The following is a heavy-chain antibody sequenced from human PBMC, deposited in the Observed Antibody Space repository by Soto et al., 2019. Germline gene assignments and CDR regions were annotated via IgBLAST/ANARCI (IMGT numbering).Heavy chain of an antibody. CDR1: RFTFRSYA. CDR2: ISGSGGST. V-gene: IGHV3-23*01. Sequence: GGALRLSCAASRFTFRSYAMSWVRQAPGKGLEWVSAISGSGGSTYYADAVKGRYAISRDNSKNTLYLQMNRLRAEDTARYYYAKDTVGASNSSMKSFDNWGQGTLVTVSS. J-gene: IGHJ4*02. CDR3: AKDTVGASNSSMKSFDN. D-gene: IGHD1-26*01.